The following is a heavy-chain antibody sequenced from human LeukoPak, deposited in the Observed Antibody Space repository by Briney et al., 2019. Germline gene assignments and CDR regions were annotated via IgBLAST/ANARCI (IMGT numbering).Heavy chain of an antibody. J-gene: IGHJ4*02. Sequence: GSLRLSFAASGFTFRSYAMSWVRQAPGKGLEWVSAISGSGGSTYYADSVKGRFTISRDNSKNTLYLQMNSLRAEDTAVYYCANSLGGSSWTFDCWGQGTLVTVSS. D-gene: IGHD6-13*01. CDR1: GFTFRSYA. CDR3: ANSLGGSSWTFDC. CDR2: ISGSGGST. V-gene: IGHV3-23*01.